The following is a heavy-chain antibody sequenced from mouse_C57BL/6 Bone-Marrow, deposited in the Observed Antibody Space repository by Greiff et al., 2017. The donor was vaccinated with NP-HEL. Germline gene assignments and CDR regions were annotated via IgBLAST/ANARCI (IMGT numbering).Heavy chain of an antibody. CDR1: GYTFTSYW. V-gene: IGHV1-55*01. D-gene: IGHD1-1*01. CDR2: IYPGSGST. Sequence: QVQLQQPGAELVKPGASVKMSCKASGYTFTSYWITWVKQRPGQGLEWIGDIYPGSGSTNYNEKFKSKATLTVDTSSSTAYMQISSLTSEDSAVYCCARDYGSFPYAMDYWGQGTSVTVSS. J-gene: IGHJ4*01. CDR3: ARDYGSFPYAMDY.